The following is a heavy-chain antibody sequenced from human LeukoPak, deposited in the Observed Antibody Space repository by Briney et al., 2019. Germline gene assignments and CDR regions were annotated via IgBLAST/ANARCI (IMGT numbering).Heavy chain of an antibody. Sequence: ASVKVSCKASGYTFTGYYMHWVRQAPGQGLEWMGIINASGGSTTYAQKFQGRVTMTRDTSTSTVYMELSSLRSEDTAVYYCARDLIAAAGTTRFDPWGQGTLVTVSS. CDR1: GYTFTGYY. D-gene: IGHD6-13*01. CDR3: ARDLIAAAGTTRFDP. CDR2: INASGGST. V-gene: IGHV1-46*01. J-gene: IGHJ5*02.